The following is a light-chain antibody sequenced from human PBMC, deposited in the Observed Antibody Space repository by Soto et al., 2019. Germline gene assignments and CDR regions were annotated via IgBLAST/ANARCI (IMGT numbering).Light chain of an antibody. V-gene: IGLV2-11*01. J-gene: IGLJ3*02. CDR1: SSDVGDYNY. Sequence: QSVLTQPRSVSGSPGQSVTISCTGTSSDVGDYNYVSWYQQHPGKAPKVIIYDVSRRPSGVPDRFSGSKSGNTASLTISGLQAEDEADYYCCSYAGSYTFWVFGGGTKLTVL. CDR2: DVS. CDR3: CSYAGSYTFWV.